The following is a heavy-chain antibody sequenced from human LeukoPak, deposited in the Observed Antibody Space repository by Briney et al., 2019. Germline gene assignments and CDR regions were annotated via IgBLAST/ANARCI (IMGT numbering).Heavy chain of an antibody. CDR2: ISYDGSNK. CDR3: ARARIAVAGYFDY. D-gene: IGHD6-19*01. Sequence: GGSLRPSCAASGFTFSSYAMHWVRQAPGKGLEWVAVISYDGSNKYYADSVKGRFTISRDNSKNTLYLQMNSLRAEDTAVYYCARARIAVAGYFDYWGQGTLVTVSS. V-gene: IGHV3-30*04. J-gene: IGHJ4*02. CDR1: GFTFSSYA.